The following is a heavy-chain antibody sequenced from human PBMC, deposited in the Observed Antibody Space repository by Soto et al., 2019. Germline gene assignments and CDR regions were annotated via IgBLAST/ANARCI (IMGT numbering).Heavy chain of an antibody. D-gene: IGHD3-16*01. Sequence: QVHLVQSGAEVRKPGSSVKVSCKTSGGTFRTYTIYWVRQAPGQGLEGMGRIIALSGTTRYAQNFQDRVTITAEESTSTTYMGLSSLRAEDTALYYCARRLDDRADEGFDVWGEGTAVTVSA. CDR1: GGTFRTYT. CDR2: IIALSGTT. J-gene: IGHJ3*01. CDR3: ARRLDDRADEGFDV. V-gene: IGHV1-69*18.